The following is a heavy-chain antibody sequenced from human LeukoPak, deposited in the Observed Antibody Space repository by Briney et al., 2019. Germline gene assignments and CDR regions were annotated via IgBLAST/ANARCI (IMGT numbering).Heavy chain of an antibody. CDR3: ASGKGELPLVDY. D-gene: IGHD1-26*01. CDR1: GYTFTSYG. V-gene: IGHV1-18*01. J-gene: IGHJ4*02. Sequence: GASVKVSCKASGYTFTSYGISWVRQAPGQGLEWMGWISAYNGNTNYAQKFQGRVTMTRDTSISTAYMELSRLRSDDAAVHYCASGKGELPLVDYWGQGTPVTVSS. CDR2: ISAYNGNT.